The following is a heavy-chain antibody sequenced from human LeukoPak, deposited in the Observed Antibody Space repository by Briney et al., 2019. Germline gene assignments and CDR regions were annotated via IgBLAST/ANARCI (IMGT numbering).Heavy chain of an antibody. Sequence: GASVKVSCKASGYTFTSYDINWVRQATGQGLEWMGWMNPNSGNTGYAQKFQGRVTITRNTSISTAYMELSSLRSKDTAVYYCARSIIGVLRFLEWLPKYYYYYYMDVWGKGTTVTVSS. CDR1: GYTFTSYD. J-gene: IGHJ6*03. CDR3: ARSIIGVLRFLEWLPKYYYYYYMDV. D-gene: IGHD3-3*01. V-gene: IGHV1-8*03. CDR2: MNPNSGNT.